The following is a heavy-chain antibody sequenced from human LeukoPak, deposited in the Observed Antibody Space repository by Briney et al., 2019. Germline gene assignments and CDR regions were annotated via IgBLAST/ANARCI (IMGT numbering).Heavy chain of an antibody. CDR2: ISGSGGST. D-gene: IGHD3-10*01. J-gene: IGHJ4*02. Sequence: QPGGSLRLSCAASGFTFSSYAMSWVRQAPGKGLEWVSAISGSGGSTYYADSVRGRLTISRDNSKNTLYLQMNSLRAEDTAVYYCAKAQLLWFGELSHDYWGQGTLVTVSS. CDR3: AKAQLLWFGELSHDY. V-gene: IGHV3-23*01. CDR1: GFTFSSYA.